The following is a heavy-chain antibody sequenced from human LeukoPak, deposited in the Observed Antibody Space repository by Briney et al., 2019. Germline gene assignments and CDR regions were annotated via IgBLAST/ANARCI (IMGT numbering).Heavy chain of an antibody. CDR3: ARSSAGWYSQFDY. CDR1: GFTFSSNY. CDR2: IYSGGST. J-gene: IGHJ4*02. Sequence: GGSLRLSCAASGFTFSSNYMSWVRQAPGKGLEWVSVIYSGGSTYYADSVKGRFTISRDNSKNTLYLQMNSLRAEDTAVYYCARSSAGWYSQFDYWGQGTLVTVSS. D-gene: IGHD6-19*01. V-gene: IGHV3-53*01.